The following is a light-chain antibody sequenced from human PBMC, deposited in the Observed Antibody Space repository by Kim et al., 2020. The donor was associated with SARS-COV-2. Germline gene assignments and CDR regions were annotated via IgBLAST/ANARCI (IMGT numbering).Light chain of an antibody. Sequence: SVKLTCPLSSGHSTYAIAWHQQQPEKGPRYLMKLNSDGSHSKGDGIPDRFSSSSSGAERYLTISSLQSEDEADYYCQTWGTGIRVFGGGTQLTVL. CDR1: SGHSTYA. V-gene: IGLV4-69*01. CDR2: LNSDGSH. J-gene: IGLJ3*02. CDR3: QTWGTGIRV.